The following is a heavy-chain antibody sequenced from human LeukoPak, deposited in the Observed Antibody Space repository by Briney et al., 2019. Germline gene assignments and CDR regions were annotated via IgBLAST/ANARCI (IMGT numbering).Heavy chain of an antibody. CDR3: ARRAYYDSSGYSPTSGYFDL. D-gene: IGHD3-22*01. CDR2: IYSNGIT. CDR1: GGSIFSHY. V-gene: IGHV4-4*08. Sequence: SETLSLTCTVSGGSIFSHYWNWIRQPPGKGLEWIGYIYSNGITNYSPSLRSRGSISIATSKNQFSLRLTSVTAADTAIYYCARRAYYDSSGYSPTSGYFDLWGRGTLVTVSS. J-gene: IGHJ2*01.